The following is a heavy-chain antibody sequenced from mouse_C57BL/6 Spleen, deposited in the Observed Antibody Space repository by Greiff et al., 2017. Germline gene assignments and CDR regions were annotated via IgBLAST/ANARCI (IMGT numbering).Heavy chain of an antibody. J-gene: IGHJ1*03. V-gene: IGHV5-4*01. Sequence: EVKLMESGGGLVKPGGSLKLSCAASGFTFSSYAMSWVRQTPEKRLEWVATISDGGSYTYYPDNVKGRFTISRDNAKNNLYLQMSHLKSEDTAMYYCARDGSNWYFEVWGTGTTVTVSS. D-gene: IGHD4-1*01. CDR3: ARDGSNWYFEV. CDR1: GFTFSSYA. CDR2: ISDGGSYT.